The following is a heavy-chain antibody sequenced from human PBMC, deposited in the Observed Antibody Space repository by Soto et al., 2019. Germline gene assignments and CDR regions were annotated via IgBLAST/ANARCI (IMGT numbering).Heavy chain of an antibody. Sequence: GGSLRLSCTTSEFIFSAYAMTWVRQAPGEGLEWVSSITGSGGGTSYADSVRGRFSISRDNSKNTLYLRMSSLRVEDTAVYYCTRDPNGDHIGAFAFWGQGILVTVSS. J-gene: IGHJ3*01. CDR2: ITGSGGGT. V-gene: IGHV3-23*01. CDR3: TRDPNGDHIGAFAF. D-gene: IGHD4-17*01. CDR1: EFIFSAYA.